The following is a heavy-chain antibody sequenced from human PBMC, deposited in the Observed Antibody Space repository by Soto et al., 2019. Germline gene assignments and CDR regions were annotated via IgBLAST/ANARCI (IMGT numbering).Heavy chain of an antibody. CDR3: YYGMDV. Sequence: GGSLRLSCAASGFTFSNAWMSWVRQAPGKGLEWVGRIKSKTDGGTTDYAAPVKGRFTISRDDSKNTLYLQMNSLKTEDTISDYYYYGMDVWGQGTTVTVSS. CDR2: IKSKTDGGTT. CDR1: GFTFSNAW. J-gene: IGHJ6*02. V-gene: IGHV3-15*01.